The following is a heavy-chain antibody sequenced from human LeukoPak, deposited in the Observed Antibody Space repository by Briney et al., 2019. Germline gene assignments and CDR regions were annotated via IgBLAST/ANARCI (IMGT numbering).Heavy chain of an antibody. V-gene: IGHV1-2*02. CDR2: INPNSGGT. D-gene: IGHD3-3*01. Sequence: PKASVKVSCKASGYTFTGYYMHWVRQAPGPGLEWMGWINPNSGGTNYAQKFQGRVTMTRDTSISTAYMELSRLRSDDTAVYYCASVKYYDFWSGYYAGRFDPWGQGTLVTVSS. CDR3: ASVKYYDFWSGYYAGRFDP. CDR1: GYTFTGYY. J-gene: IGHJ5*02.